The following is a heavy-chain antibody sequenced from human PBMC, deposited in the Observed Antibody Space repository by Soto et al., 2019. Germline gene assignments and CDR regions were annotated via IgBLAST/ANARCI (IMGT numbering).Heavy chain of an antibody. V-gene: IGHV3-23*01. D-gene: IGHD3-22*01. CDR3: AKDRNYYDSSGYDY. CDR1: GFTFNSYA. Sequence: PGGSLRLSCAASGFTFNSYAMSWVRQAPGKGLEWVSTIIGNGGSTYYADSVKGRFSVSRDNSKNTLYLQMNSLRAEDTAVYYCAKDRNYYDSSGYDYWGQGTLVTVSS. CDR2: IIGNGGST. J-gene: IGHJ4*02.